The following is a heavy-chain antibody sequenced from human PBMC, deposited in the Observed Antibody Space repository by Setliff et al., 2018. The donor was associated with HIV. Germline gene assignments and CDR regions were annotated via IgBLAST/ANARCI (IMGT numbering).Heavy chain of an antibody. V-gene: IGHV3-74*01. CDR3: ARDLRPVLWPVFGGHWYFDL. CDR2: INRDGSGT. D-gene: IGHD3-10*01. Sequence: GGSLRLSWAASGYNFGIYWMHWVRQVPGKGLVWVSHINRDGSGTKYADSVKGRCTISRENAKNSLYLQMISLRAEDTAVYYCARDLRPVLWPVFGGHWYFDLWGRGTLVTVSS. CDR1: GYNFGIYW. J-gene: IGHJ2*01.